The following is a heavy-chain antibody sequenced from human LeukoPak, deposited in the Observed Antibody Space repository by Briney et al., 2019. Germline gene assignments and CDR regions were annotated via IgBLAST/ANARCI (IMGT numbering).Heavy chain of an antibody. J-gene: IGHJ4*02. CDR1: GYTFTGYY. D-gene: IGHD5-18*01. V-gene: IGHV1-2*02. CDR3: AREGGHSYGYYFDY. Sequence: ASVKVSCKASGYTFTGYYMHWVRQAPGQGLEWMGWINPNSGGTNYAQKFQGRVTMTRDTSISTAYMELSRLRSDDTAVYYCAREGGHSYGYYFDYWGQGTLVTVSS. CDR2: INPNSGGT.